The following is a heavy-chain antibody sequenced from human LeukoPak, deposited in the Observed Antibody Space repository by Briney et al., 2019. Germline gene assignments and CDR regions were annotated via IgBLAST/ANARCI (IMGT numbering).Heavy chain of an antibody. J-gene: IGHJ4*02. CDR1: EYIFTGYY. Sequence: ASVKVSCKASEYIFTGYYMHWVRQAPGQGLEWMGWISAYNGNTNYAQKLQGRVTMTTDTSTSTAYMELRSLRSDDTAVYYCARDWGKLDDILTGSVKHFDYWGQGTLVTVSS. CDR3: ARDWGKLDDILTGSVKHFDY. CDR2: ISAYNGNT. V-gene: IGHV1-18*04. D-gene: IGHD3-9*01.